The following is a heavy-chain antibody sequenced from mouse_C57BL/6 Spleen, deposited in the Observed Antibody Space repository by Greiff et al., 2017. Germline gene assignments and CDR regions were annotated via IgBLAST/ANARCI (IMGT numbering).Heavy chain of an antibody. Sequence: DVHLVESGGDLVKPGGSLKLSCAASGFTFSSYGMSWVRQTPDKRLEWVATISSGGSYTYYPDSVKGRFTISRDNAKNTLYLQMSSLKSEDTAMXYCARHYGSSPAWFAYWGQGTLVTVSA. V-gene: IGHV5-6*01. CDR2: ISSGGSYT. J-gene: IGHJ3*01. D-gene: IGHD1-1*01. CDR3: ARHYGSSPAWFAY. CDR1: GFTFSSYG.